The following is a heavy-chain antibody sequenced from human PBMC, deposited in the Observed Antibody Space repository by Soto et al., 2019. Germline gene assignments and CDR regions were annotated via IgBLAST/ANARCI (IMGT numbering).Heavy chain of an antibody. D-gene: IGHD2-15*01. CDR2: IIPIFGTA. V-gene: IGHV1-69*01. Sequence: QVQLVQSGAEVKKPGSSVKVSCKASGGTFSSYAISWVRQAPGQGLEWRGGIIPIFGTANYAQKFQGRVTITADESTSTAYMELSSLRSEDTAVYYCARDSKLCSGGSCYLFDYWGQGTLVTVSA. CDR1: GGTFSSYA. CDR3: ARDSKLCSGGSCYLFDY. J-gene: IGHJ4*02.